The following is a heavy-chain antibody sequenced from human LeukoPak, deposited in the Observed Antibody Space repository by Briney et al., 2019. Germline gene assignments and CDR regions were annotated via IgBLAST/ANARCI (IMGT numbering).Heavy chain of an antibody. CDR3: ARGPEYCSSTSCYSGESSCYYYYMDV. Sequence: GASVKVSCKASGGTFSSYAISWVRQAPGQGLEWMGGIIPIFGTANYAQKFQGRVTITTDESTSTAYMELSSLRSEDTAVYYCARGPEYCSSTSCYSGESSCYYYYMDVWGKGTTVTVSS. D-gene: IGHD2-2*01. CDR2: IIPIFGTA. J-gene: IGHJ6*03. V-gene: IGHV1-69*05. CDR1: GGTFSSYA.